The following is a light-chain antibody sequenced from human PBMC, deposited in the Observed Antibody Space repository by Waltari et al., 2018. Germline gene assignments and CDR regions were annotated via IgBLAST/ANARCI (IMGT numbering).Light chain of an antibody. CDR2: YDT. V-gene: IGLV3-21*04. CDR3: QVWDHSSDHRGV. J-gene: IGLJ3*02. Sequence: SFVLTKPPSVSVAQGKTARISSGGNNIGNKSVHCYAQKLGQAPVLVIYYDTDRPSGIPERFSGSNCGNTATLTISRVEAGDEADYYCQVWDHSSDHRGVFGGGTNLTVL. CDR1: NIGNKS.